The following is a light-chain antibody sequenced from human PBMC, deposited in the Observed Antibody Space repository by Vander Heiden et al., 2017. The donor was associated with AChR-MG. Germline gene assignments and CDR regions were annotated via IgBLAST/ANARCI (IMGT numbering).Light chain of an antibody. Sequence: SYVLTQPPSVSVAPGETARITCEGNNLGNKAVHWYHQKAGQAPEVVIFYDNDRPSGIPERVSGSNSGNTATLTIDRVEAGDEADFFCQVWDRSGDHVVFGGGTKLAVL. CDR2: YDN. V-gene: IGLV3-21*04. CDR1: NLGNKA. J-gene: IGLJ3*02. CDR3: QVWDRSGDHVV.